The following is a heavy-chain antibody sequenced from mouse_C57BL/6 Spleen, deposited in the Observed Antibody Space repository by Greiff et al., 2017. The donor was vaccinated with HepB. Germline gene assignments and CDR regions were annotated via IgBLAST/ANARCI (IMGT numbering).Heavy chain of an antibody. Sequence: EVQLQQSGPELVKPGASVKISCKASGYTFTDYYMNWVKQSHGKSLEWIGDINPNNGGTSYNQKFKGKATLTVDKSSSTAYMELRSLTSEDSAVYYCARVYYDYEGAMDYWGQGTSVTVSS. J-gene: IGHJ4*01. V-gene: IGHV1-26*01. CDR2: INPNNGGT. CDR1: GYTFTDYY. D-gene: IGHD2-4*01. CDR3: ARVYYDYEGAMDY.